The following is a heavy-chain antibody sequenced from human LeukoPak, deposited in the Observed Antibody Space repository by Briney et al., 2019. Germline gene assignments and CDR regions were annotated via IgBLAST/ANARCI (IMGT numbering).Heavy chain of an antibody. Sequence: GGSLRLSCAASGFTFSNYGMNWVRQAPGKGLEWVSFTDTSGRYVYYGDSVKGRFTISRDNAKNLLFLQMNGLRAEDTALYYCARGRSVTLLRGVAMSDGFDIWGQGAMVAVSS. CDR1: GFTFSNYG. V-gene: IGHV3-21*06. CDR2: TDTSGRYV. D-gene: IGHD3-10*01. CDR3: ARGRSVTLLRGVAMSDGFDI. J-gene: IGHJ3*02.